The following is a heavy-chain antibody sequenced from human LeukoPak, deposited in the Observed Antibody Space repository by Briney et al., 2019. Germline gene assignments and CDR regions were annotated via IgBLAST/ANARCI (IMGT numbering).Heavy chain of an antibody. V-gene: IGHV1-8*01. CDR1: GYSFTSYD. J-gene: IGHJ3*02. D-gene: IGHD2-15*01. Sequence: GASVKVSCKASGYSFTSYDINWVRQATGQGLEWLGWMNPNSGNTGYAQKFQGRVTMTRGTSIITAYMELSSLRSEDTAVYYCARVRSPPYCGGDSCYSLDAFDIWGQGTMITVSS. CDR3: ARVRSPPYCGGDSCYSLDAFDI. CDR2: MNPNSGNT.